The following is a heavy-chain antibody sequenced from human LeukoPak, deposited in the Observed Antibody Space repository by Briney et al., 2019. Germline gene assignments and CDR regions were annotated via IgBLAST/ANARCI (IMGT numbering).Heavy chain of an antibody. V-gene: IGHV3-21*01. CDR3: ARSSSSYYYDSSGYVN. Sequence: GGSLRLSCAASGFTFSSYSMNWVRQAPGKGLEWVSSISSSSSCIYYADSVKGRFTISRDNAKNSLYLQMNSLRAEDTAAYYCARSSSSYYYDSSGYVNWGQGTLVTVSS. D-gene: IGHD3-22*01. CDR1: GFTFSSYS. J-gene: IGHJ4*02. CDR2: ISSSSSCI.